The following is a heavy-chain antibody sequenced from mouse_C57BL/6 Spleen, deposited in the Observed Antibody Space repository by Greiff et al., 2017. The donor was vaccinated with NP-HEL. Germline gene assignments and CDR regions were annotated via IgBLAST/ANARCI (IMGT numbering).Heavy chain of an antibody. D-gene: IGHD3-3*01. CDR3: ARDRGRGAMDY. V-gene: IGHV5-4*01. Sequence: EVQGVESGGGLVKPGGSLKLSCAASGFTFSSYAMSWVRQTPEKRLEWVATISDGGSYTYYPDNVKGRFTISRDNAKNNLYLQMSHLKSEDTAMYYCARDRGRGAMDYWGQGTSVTVSS. CDR2: ISDGGSYT. J-gene: IGHJ4*01. CDR1: GFTFSSYA.